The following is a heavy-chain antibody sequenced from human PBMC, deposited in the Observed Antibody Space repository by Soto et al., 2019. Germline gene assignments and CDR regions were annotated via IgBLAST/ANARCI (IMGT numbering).Heavy chain of an antibody. J-gene: IGHJ4*01. Sequence: SEPMSVTCAVAGDSIISSHWWSWVSKPPGKGLEWIGQISHSGSTNYNPSLTSRVTISVDKSKNHFSLKLTSVTAADTAVYYCAARHFWSGPWTHTRLDYWGHGTLVTVSS. D-gene: IGHD3-3*02. CDR2: ISHSGST. CDR3: AARHFWSGPWTHTRLDY. V-gene: IGHV4-4*02. CDR1: GDSIISSHW.